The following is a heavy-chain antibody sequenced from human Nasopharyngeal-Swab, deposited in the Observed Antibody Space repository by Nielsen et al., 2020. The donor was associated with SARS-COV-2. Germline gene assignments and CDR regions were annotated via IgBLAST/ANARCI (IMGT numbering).Heavy chain of an antibody. CDR1: GFTFSSYW. Sequence: GESLKISCAASGFTFSSYWMSWVRQAPGKGLEWVANIKQDGSEKYYVDSVKGRFTISRDNAKNSLYLQMNSLRAEDTAVYYCARDLPTYSEWFDPWGQGTPVTVSS. D-gene: IGHD2-21*01. J-gene: IGHJ5*02. CDR2: IKQDGSEK. V-gene: IGHV3-7*01. CDR3: ARDLPTYSEWFDP.